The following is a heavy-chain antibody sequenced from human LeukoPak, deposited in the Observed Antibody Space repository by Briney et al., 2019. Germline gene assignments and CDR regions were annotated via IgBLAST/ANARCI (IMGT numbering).Heavy chain of an antibody. D-gene: IGHD3-22*01. V-gene: IGHV1-69*13. CDR1: GGTFSSYA. CDR2: IISICGTA. J-gene: IGHJ4*02. CDR3: ARDGYYYDSSGYYC. Sequence: ASVKLSCSASGGTFSSYAISWVRQAPGKGLEWVGGIISICGTANYAEKFQGRVTITADESTSTAYMELTSLRSEDTAVYYCARDGYYYDSSGYYCWGQGTLVTVSS.